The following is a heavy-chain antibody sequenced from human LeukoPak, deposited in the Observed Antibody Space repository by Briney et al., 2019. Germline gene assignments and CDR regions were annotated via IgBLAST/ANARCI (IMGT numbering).Heavy chain of an antibody. D-gene: IGHD2-21*02. CDR2: ISNSGTT. J-gene: IGHJ3*02. CDR3: ARDVVVTSSPDAFDI. Sequence: SETVSLTCTVSGDSVTSGGYFWTWIRHHPGKGLEWIGYISNSGTTSYNPSLKSRVSISVDTSNNQFSLRLSSVTAADTAVYYCARDVVVTSSPDAFDIWGQGTLVAVSS. V-gene: IGHV4-31*03. CDR1: GDSVTSGGYF.